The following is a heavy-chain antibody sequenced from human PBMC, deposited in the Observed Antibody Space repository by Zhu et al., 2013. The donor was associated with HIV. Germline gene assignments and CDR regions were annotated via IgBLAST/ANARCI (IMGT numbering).Heavy chain of an antibody. D-gene: IGHD3-10*01. J-gene: IGHJ4*02. CDR1: GYTFTSYG. V-gene: IGHV1-18*01. Sequence: QVQLVQSGAEVKKPGASVKVSCKASGYTFTSYGFSWVRQAPGQGLAWMGWICAYNGDANYAQKFQGRVTMTTDTSTNTAYMELRSLRYDDTAVYYCARGSAQYFYGSGSMGDFDYVGPGNPGHRLL. CDR2: ICAYNGDA. CDR3: ARGSAQYFYGSGSMGDFDY.